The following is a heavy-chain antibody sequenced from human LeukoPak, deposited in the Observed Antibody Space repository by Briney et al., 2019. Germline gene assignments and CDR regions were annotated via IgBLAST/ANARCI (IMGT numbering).Heavy chain of an antibody. Sequence: SVKVSCKASGGTFSSYAISWVRQAPGQGLEWMGGITPIFGTANHAQKFQGRVTITADESTSTAYMELSSLRSDDAAVYYCARETGTTESYSYYGMDVWGQGTTVTVSS. CDR3: ARETGTTESYSYYGMDV. V-gene: IGHV1-69*13. J-gene: IGHJ6*02. CDR1: GGTFSSYA. CDR2: ITPIFGTA. D-gene: IGHD1-7*01.